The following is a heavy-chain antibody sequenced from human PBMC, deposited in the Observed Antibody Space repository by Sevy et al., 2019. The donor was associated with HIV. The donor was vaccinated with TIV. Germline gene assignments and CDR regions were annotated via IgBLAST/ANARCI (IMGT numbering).Heavy chain of an antibody. D-gene: IGHD4-17*01. V-gene: IGHV2-70*01. CDR2: IDWDDGK. J-gene: IGHJ4*02. CDR1: GFSLSTSGMC. CDR3: ARILYGDYAYYFDY. Sequence: SGPTLVKPTQTLTLTCTFSGFSLSTSGMCVSWIRQPPGKALEWLALIDWDDGKYYSTSLKTRLTIAKDTSKKQVVLTMTNTDLVDTATYYCARILYGDYAYYFDYWGQGTLVTVSS.